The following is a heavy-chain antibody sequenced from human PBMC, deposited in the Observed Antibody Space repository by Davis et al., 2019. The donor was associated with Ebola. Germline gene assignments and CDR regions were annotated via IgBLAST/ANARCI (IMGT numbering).Heavy chain of an antibody. Sequence: AASVKVSCKASGYTFTSYAISWVRQAPGQGLEWMGGIIPIFGTANYAQKFQGRVTITADESTSTAYMELSSLRSEDTAVYYCAREGNSGYDYWWFDPWGQGTLVTVSS. J-gene: IGHJ5*02. CDR3: AREGNSGYDYWWFDP. D-gene: IGHD5-12*01. CDR1: GYTFTSYA. V-gene: IGHV1-69*13. CDR2: IIPIFGTA.